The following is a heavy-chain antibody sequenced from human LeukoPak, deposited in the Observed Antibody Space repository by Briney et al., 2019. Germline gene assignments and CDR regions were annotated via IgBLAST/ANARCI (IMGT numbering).Heavy chain of an antibody. CDR3: AKYPKSTGSYYDSSGYFDY. D-gene: IGHD3-22*01. J-gene: IGHJ4*02. CDR2: ISGSGDKT. Sequence: GGSLRFSCAASGVTVSGNQMNWVRQAPGKGLEWVSDISGSGDKTYHADAVKGRFAISKDISKNTLYLQMDRLRVEDTAVYYCAKYPKSTGSYYDSSGYFDYWGQGTLITVSS. V-gene: IGHV3-23*01. CDR1: GVTVSGNQ.